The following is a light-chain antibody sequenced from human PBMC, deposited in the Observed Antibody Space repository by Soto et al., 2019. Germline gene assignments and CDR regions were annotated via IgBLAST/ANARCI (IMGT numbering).Light chain of an antibody. CDR2: AAS. Sequence: VICMTQSPSLLSASTLDIATITCMMSQGISSFLAWYQQKPGKAPKLLIYAASTLQSGVPSRFSGSGSGTEFTLTISSLQPQDFATYYCEQLNSYPLTFGGGTKVDIK. CDR1: QGISSF. V-gene: IGKV1D-8*03. CDR3: EQLNSYPLT. J-gene: IGKJ4*01.